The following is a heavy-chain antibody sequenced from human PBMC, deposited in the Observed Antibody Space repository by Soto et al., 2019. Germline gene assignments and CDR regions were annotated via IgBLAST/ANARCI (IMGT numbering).Heavy chain of an antibody. CDR1: GGTFSSYA. CDR3: ARYSSHHLGWFAP. Sequence: QVQLVQSGAEVKKPGSSVKVSCKASGGTFSSYAISWVRQAPGQGLEWMGGIIPIFGTANYAQKFQGRVTITAEEATSTADMGLSSLRSAATAVYFCARYSSHHLGWFAPWGQGALVTVSS. CDR2: IIPIFGTA. D-gene: IGHD6-19*01. J-gene: IGHJ5*02. V-gene: IGHV1-69*12.